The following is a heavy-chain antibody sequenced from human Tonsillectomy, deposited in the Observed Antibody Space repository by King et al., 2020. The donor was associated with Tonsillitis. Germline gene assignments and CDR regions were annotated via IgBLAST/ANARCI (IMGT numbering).Heavy chain of an antibody. Sequence: QLQESGPGLVKPSETLSLTCAVSGSFVSSGYYWGWIRQPPGKGLEWIGSIYHSGSTYYNPSLKSRVTISVDTSKNQFSLKLHSVTAADTAVYYCAQSGLYSGYDLGEYYFDYWGQGTLVTVSS. CDR2: IYHSGST. V-gene: IGHV4-38-2*01. CDR3: AQSGLYSGYDLGEYYFDY. J-gene: IGHJ4*02. D-gene: IGHD5-12*01. CDR1: GSFVSSGYY.